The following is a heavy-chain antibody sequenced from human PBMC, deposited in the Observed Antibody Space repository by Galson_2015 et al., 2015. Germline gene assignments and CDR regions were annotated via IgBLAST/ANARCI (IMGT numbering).Heavy chain of an antibody. V-gene: IGHV5-51*01. CDR3: ARHGYCSGGSCYSGGWLDP. CDR2: IYPRDSKT. J-gene: IGHJ5*02. Sequence: QSGAEVKKPGESLKISCRISGNNFITYWIAWVRQMPGKGLEWMGLIYPRDSKTTYSPSFQGQVTISADRSIRTAYLQWSSLKASDTAMYYCARHGYCSGGSCYSGGWLDPWGQGTLVIVSS. CDR1: GNNFITYW. D-gene: IGHD2-15*01.